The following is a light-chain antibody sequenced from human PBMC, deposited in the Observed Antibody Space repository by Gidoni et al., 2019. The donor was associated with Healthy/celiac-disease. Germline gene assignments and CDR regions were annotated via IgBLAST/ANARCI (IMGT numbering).Light chain of an antibody. V-gene: IGKV3D-20*01. J-gene: IGKJ5*01. CDR3: QQYGSSPIT. Sequence: EIVLTQSPATLSLSPGERATLSCGASQSVSSSYLAWYQQTPGLAPRLLIYDASSRATGIPDRFSGSGSGTDFTLTISRLEHEDFAVYYCQQYGSSPITFGQGTRLEIK. CDR1: QSVSSSY. CDR2: DAS.